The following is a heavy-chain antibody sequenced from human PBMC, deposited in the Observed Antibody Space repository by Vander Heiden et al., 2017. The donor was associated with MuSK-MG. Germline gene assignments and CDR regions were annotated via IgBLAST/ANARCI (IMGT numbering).Heavy chain of an antibody. V-gene: IGHV3-30*18. CDR3: AKDLTGDETY. CDR2: ISYDGNDQ. J-gene: IGHJ4*02. Sequence: QVQLVESGGGVVQPGRALRLSCAAARFTFSDYGMHWVRQAPGKGLEWVAVISYDGNDQHYSDSVKGRFTISRDNSKNTLYLQLNSLRAEDTAVYYCAKDLTGDETYWGQGTLVIVSS. CDR1: RFTFSDYG. D-gene: IGHD7-27*01.